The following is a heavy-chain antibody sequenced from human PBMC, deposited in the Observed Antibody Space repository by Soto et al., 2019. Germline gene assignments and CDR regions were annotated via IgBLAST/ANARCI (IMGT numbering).Heavy chain of an antibody. CDR3: ARAYSDAFDI. CDR1: GGTVRGYC. CDR2: ISSSGTGI. J-gene: IGHJ3*02. V-gene: IGHV3-11*01. D-gene: IGHD2-15*01. Sequence: SGGTVRGYCWTRILKAPGKGLEWVSYISSSGTGIYYPDSVKGRFTISRDNAKNSLYLQMSSLRAEDTAMYFCARAYSDAFDIWGQGTMVSLSS.